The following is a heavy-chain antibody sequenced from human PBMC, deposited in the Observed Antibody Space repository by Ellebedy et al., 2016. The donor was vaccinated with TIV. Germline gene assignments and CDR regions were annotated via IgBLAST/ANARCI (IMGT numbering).Heavy chain of an antibody. Sequence: ASVKVSCXVSGYTLTELSMHWVRQAPGKGLEWMGGFDPEDGETIYAQKFQGRVTITRDTSASTAYMELSSLRSEDTAVYYCAKWGSGSFYAFDIWGQGTMVTVSS. CDR1: GYTLTELS. V-gene: IGHV1-24*01. CDR2: FDPEDGET. D-gene: IGHD3-10*01. J-gene: IGHJ3*02. CDR3: AKWGSGSFYAFDI.